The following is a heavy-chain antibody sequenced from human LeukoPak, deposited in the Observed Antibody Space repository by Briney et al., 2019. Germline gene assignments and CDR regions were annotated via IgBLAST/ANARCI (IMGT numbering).Heavy chain of an antibody. CDR1: GGSFSGYY. CDR3: ARYYYGSGLDY. J-gene: IGHJ4*02. Sequence: PSETLSLTCAVSGGSFSGYYWSWIRQPPGKGLEWIGEINHSGSTNYNPSPKSRVTISVDTSKNQISLKLSSVTAAATAVYFCARYYYGSGLDYWGQGTLVTVSS. D-gene: IGHD3-10*01. CDR2: INHSGST. V-gene: IGHV4-34*01.